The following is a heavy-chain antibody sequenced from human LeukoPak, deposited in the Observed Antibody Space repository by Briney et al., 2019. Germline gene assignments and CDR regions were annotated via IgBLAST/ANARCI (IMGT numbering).Heavy chain of an antibody. D-gene: IGHD2-15*01. J-gene: IGHJ4*02. Sequence: GGSLRLSCAASGFTFSSYSMNWVRQAPGKGLEWVSSISSSSSYIYYADSVKGRFTISRDNAKNSLYLQMNSLRAEDTAVYYCAGYCSGGSCSDYWGQGTLVTVSS. CDR2: ISSSSSYI. CDR3: AGYCSGGSCSDY. CDR1: GFTFSSYS. V-gene: IGHV3-21*01.